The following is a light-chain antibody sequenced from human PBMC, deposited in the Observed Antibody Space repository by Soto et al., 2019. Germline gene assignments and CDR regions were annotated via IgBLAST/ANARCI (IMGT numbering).Light chain of an antibody. CDR2: SNN. V-gene: IGLV1-47*02. Sequence: QSVLTQPPSASGTPGQRVTFSCSGSSSNIENNYVYRYQQLPGTAPKLLIYSNNQRPSGVPDRFSGSKSGTSASLAISGLRSEDEADYYCAACDDSLSGPVFGGGTQLTVL. J-gene: IGLJ2*01. CDR1: SSNIENNY. CDR3: AACDDSLSGPV.